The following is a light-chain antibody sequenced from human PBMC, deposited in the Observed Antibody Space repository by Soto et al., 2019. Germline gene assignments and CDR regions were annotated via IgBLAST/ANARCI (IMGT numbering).Light chain of an antibody. V-gene: IGKV1-39*01. CDR3: QQSDSAFT. CDR2: ATS. Sequence: DIQLTQSPSSLSASVGDRVTISCRASQSITNYLNWYRQKPGNAPELLIYATSTLQSGVPSRFSGSASGKDFTLTISIQHPEVFPSYYYQQSDSAFTFGRGTRLDIK. J-gene: IGKJ5*01. CDR1: QSITNY.